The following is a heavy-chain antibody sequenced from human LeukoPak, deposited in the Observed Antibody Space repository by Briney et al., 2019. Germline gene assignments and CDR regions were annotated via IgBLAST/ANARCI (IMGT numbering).Heavy chain of an antibody. CDR1: GGTFSSYA. CDR2: ITPIFGTA. Sequence: KPGSSVTVSRKASGGTFSSYAISWVRQAPGQGLEWMGRITPIFGTANYAQKFQGRVTITTDESTSTAYMELSSLRSEDTAVYYCARVIRDPNWFDPWGQGTLVTVSS. V-gene: IGHV1-69*05. CDR3: ARVIRDPNWFDP. J-gene: IGHJ5*02. D-gene: IGHD2-21*02.